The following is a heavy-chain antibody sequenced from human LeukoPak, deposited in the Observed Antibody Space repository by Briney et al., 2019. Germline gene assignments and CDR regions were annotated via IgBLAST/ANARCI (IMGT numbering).Heavy chain of an antibody. D-gene: IGHD3-22*01. CDR3: ARDLSQSGYYDSSGSAFDI. CDR1: GGSFSGYY. CDR2: IYSSGST. V-gene: IGHV4-4*07. Sequence: PSETLSLTCAVYGGSFSGYYWSWIRQPAGKGLEWIGRIYSSGSTNYNPSLKSRVTMSVDTSKNQFSLKLSSVTAADTAVYYCARDLSQSGYYDSSGSAFDIWGQGTMVTVSS. J-gene: IGHJ3*02.